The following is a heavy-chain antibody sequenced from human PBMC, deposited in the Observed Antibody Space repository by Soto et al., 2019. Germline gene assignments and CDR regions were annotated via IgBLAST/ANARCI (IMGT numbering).Heavy chain of an antibody. CDR3: ARGNEWYSSGWHDHNEDKFDY. CDR1: GGSISSSSYY. Sequence: SETLSLTCTVSGGSISSSSYYWGWIRQPPGKGLEWIGSIYYSGSTYYNPSLKSRVTISVDTSKNQFSLKLSSVTAADTAVYYCARGNEWYSSGWHDHNEDKFDYWGQGTLVTVSS. J-gene: IGHJ4*02. V-gene: IGHV4-39*01. CDR2: IYYSGST. D-gene: IGHD6-19*01.